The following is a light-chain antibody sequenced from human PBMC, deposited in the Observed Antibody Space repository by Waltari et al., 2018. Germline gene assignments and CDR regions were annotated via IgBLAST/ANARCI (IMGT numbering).Light chain of an antibody. J-gene: IGKJ5*01. CDR2: KAS. CDR1: ESILYSFNNKNY. CDR3: QQHFSSCIA. Sequence: IVMTQSPDSLAVSLRERATINCKPRESILYSFNNKNYLAWYQQKVGQPPKLLISKASTREAGVHDRYSGSGSGADFNLTISGVQTEDVAVYYGQQHFSSCIAFGQGTRLEI. V-gene: IGKV4-1*01.